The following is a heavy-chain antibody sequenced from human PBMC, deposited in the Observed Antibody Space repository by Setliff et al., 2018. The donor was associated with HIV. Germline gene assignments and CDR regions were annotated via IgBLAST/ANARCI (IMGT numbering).Heavy chain of an antibody. J-gene: IGHJ4*02. CDR1: GFTFDRFW. CDR2: VNTDGNSK. D-gene: IGHD5-12*01. CDR3: HSGYDSEEQSYFDY. V-gene: IGHV3-74*01. Sequence: PGGSLRLSCAASGFTFDRFWMPWVRQAPGKGLEWVSRVNTDGNSKTYADSVKDRFTISRDNGKNTLFLQMNSLKVEDTGVYYCHSGYDSEEQSYFDYWGQGTLVTVSS.